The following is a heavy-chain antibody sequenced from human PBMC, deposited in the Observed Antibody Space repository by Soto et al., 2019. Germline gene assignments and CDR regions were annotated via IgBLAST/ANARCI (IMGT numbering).Heavy chain of an antibody. D-gene: IGHD2-21*01. Sequence: PGGSLRLSCTASGFTFTDAWINWVRQAPGKGLEWVGRIQSNTHGGATDFPAPVKGRFAISRDDSKNTLFLQMNSLEVDDTGVYYCTMDHNSPFTVIEGITNFDYWGLGTLVTVSS. CDR2: IQSNTHGGAT. V-gene: IGHV3-15*07. CDR3: TMDHNSPFTVIEGITNFDY. CDR1: GFTFTDAW. J-gene: IGHJ4*02.